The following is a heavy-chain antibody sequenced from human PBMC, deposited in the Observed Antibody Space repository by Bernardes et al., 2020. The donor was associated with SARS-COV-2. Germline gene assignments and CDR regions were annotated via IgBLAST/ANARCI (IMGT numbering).Heavy chain of an antibody. J-gene: IGHJ6*02. CDR1: GFAVSSAY. Sequence: GGSLRLSCAASGFAVSSAYMSWVRQAPGKGLEWVSVVYSGDTTYYADSVKGRFTISRDNAKNSLYLQMNSLRDEDTAVYYCAGETPRYYYGMDVWGQGTTVTVSS. CDR3: AGETPRYYYGMDV. CDR2: VYSGDTT. V-gene: IGHV3-53*01.